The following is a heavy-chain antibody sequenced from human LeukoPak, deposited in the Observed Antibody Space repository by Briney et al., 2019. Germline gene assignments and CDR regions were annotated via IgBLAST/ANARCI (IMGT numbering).Heavy chain of an antibody. CDR2: ITSSGTHI. CDR3: ARGDKVVAADYYYYMDV. Sequence: PGGSLRLSCAASGFTFSSFNMNWVRQAPGKAMEWVSSITSSGTHIFYADSVRGRFTISRDNAKNSLYLQMNSLRAEDTAVYYCARGDKVVAADYYYYMDVWGKGTTVTISS. D-gene: IGHD2-15*01. V-gene: IGHV3-21*01. J-gene: IGHJ6*03. CDR1: GFTFSSFN.